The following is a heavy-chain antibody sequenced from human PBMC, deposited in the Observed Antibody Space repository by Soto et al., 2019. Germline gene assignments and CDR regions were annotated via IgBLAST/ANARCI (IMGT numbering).Heavy chain of an antibody. D-gene: IGHD3-10*01. J-gene: IGHJ5*02. CDR1: GYTFTSYG. V-gene: IGHV1-18*01. CDR3: ARDLVEFGGLFPSWFDP. Sequence: QVPLVQSGAEVKKPGASVKVSCKASGYTFTSYGISWVRQAPGQGLEWMGWISAYNGNTNHAQKLQGRVTMTTDTSTSTAYIELRSLGSNDTAVYYCARDLVEFGGLFPSWFDPWGQGSLVTVSS. CDR2: ISAYNGNT.